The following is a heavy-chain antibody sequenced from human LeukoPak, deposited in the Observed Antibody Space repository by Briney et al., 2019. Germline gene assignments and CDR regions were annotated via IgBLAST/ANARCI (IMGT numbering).Heavy chain of an antibody. D-gene: IGHD6-13*01. CDR3: ARTAAAPYYYYYYMDV. Sequence: SETLSLTWTVSGGSISSYYWSWIRHPPGKGLEWIGYIYYSGSTNYNPSLKSRVTISVDTSKNQFSLKLSSVTAADTAVYYCARTAAAPYYYYYYMDVWGKGTTVTVSS. J-gene: IGHJ6*03. CDR2: IYYSGST. V-gene: IGHV4-59*01. CDR1: GGSISSYY.